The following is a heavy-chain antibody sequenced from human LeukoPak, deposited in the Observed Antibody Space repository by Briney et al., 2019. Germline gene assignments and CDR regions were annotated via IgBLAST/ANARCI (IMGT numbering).Heavy chain of an antibody. D-gene: IGHD6-13*01. Sequence: GGSLRLSWAASGLTFSTTSMSWVRQAPGKGLEWVGRIKSKTDGGTTEYAAPVKGRFTISRDDSKNTLYLQMNSLIIEDTAVYYCWYAPDYWPRGPVVPVSS. J-gene: IGHJ4*02. CDR1: GLTFSTTS. V-gene: IGHV3-15*01. CDR2: IKSKTDGGTT. CDR3: WYAPDY.